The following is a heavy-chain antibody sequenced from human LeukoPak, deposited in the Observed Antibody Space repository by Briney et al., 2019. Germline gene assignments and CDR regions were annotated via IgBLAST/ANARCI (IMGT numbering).Heavy chain of an antibody. J-gene: IGHJ6*02. Sequence: SETLSLTCTVSGGSTSSGSYYWSWIRQPAGKGLEWIGRIYTSGSTNYNPSLKSRVTISVDTSKNQFSLKLSSVTAADTAVYYCARVRHTPYYYGMDVWGQGTTVTVSS. D-gene: IGHD2-21*01. CDR3: ARVRHTPYYYGMDV. CDR1: GGSTSSGSYY. CDR2: IYTSGST. V-gene: IGHV4-61*02.